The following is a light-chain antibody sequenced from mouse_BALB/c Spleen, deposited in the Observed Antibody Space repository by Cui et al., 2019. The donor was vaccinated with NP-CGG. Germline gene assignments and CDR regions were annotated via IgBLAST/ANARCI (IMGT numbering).Light chain of an antibody. CDR2: GTN. Sequence: QAVVTQESALTTLPGETVTLTCRSNTGAVTTSNYANWVQEKPDHLFTGLIGGTNNRAPGVPARFSSSLIGDKAALTITGAQTEDETIYFCALWYSNHWVFGGGTKLTVL. J-gene: IGLJ1*01. CDR3: ALWYSNHWV. V-gene: IGLV1*01. CDR1: TGAVTTSNY.